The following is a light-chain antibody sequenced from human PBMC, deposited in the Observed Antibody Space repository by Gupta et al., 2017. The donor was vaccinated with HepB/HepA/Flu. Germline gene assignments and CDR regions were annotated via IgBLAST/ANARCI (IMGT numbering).Light chain of an antibody. CDR3: SSYAGSNSVV. CDR1: SSDVGGYNY. J-gene: IGLJ2*01. V-gene: IGLV2-8*01. Sequence: QSALTQPPSASGSPGQSVTISCTGTSSDVGGYNYVSWYQQYPGKAPKLMIYEVTKRPSGVPDRFSGSKSGNTASLTVSGLQAEYEAEYYCSSYAGSNSVVFGGGTNLTVL. CDR2: EVT.